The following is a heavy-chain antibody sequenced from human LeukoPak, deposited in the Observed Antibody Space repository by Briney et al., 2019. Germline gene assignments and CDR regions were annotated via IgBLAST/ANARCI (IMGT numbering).Heavy chain of an antibody. CDR3: ARGRYGGYYYYYMDV. CDR2: IHYSGST. J-gene: IGHJ6*03. CDR1: GGSISSYY. Sequence: SETLSLTCTVSGGSISSYYWAWIRQPPGKGLEWIGSIHYSGSTYYNPSLQSRVTISIDTSKNQFSLKLRFVTAADTAVYYCARGRYGGYYYYYMDVWGKGTTVTISS. D-gene: IGHD4-23*01. V-gene: IGHV4-39*07.